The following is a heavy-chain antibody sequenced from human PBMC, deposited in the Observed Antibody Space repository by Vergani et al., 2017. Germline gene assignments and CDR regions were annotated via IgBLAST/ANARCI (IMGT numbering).Heavy chain of an antibody. CDR1: GGSITYGAFY. Sequence: QLQLQESGPGLVKPSETLSLTCTVSGGSITYGAFYWGCIRQSPGKGLEWIGSIYYSENKFYNPSLESRVTLSIDTTKNQFSLKLKSVTAADTAVYYCARCFRDEGMIYGGTVENWFDPWGQGTLVTVSS. J-gene: IGHJ5*02. D-gene: IGHD3-22*01. CDR3: ARCFRDEGMIYGGTVENWFDP. CDR2: IYYSENK. V-gene: IGHV4-39*01.